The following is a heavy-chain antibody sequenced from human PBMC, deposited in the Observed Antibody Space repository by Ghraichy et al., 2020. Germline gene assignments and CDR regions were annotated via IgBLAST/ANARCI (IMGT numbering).Heavy chain of an antibody. Sequence: SETLSLTCTVSGGSISGYYWSWIRQPAGKGLEWIGRIYPSGGTSNNPSLRSRVTMSVDTSKNQFSLKLTSVTAADTAVYYCARGAGELGYWGQGTLVTVSS. J-gene: IGHJ4*02. CDR2: IYPSGGT. V-gene: IGHV4-4*07. D-gene: IGHD1-26*01. CDR1: GGSISGYY. CDR3: ARGAGELGY.